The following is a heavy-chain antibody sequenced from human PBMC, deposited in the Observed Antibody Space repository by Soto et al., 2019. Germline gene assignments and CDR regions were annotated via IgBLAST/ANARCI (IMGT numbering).Heavy chain of an antibody. CDR1: GGSFSDYY. J-gene: IGHJ5*02. CDR3: ARDPAP. V-gene: IGHV4-34*01. CDR2: INHSGST. Sequence: SETLSLTCAVYGGSFSDYYWTWIRQPPGTGLEWIGEINHSGSTNYNPSLKSRVTISVDTSKNQFSLKLTSVTVADTAVYYWARDPAPWGQGALVTVSS.